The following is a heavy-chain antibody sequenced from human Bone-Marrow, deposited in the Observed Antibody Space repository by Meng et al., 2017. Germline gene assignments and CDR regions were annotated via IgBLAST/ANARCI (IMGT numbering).Heavy chain of an antibody. J-gene: IGHJ4*02. V-gene: IGHV3-74*01. D-gene: IGHD5-12*01. Sequence: VECGGSLLQAGGSLRLSCAASGLTFSGHWMHLVRQAPGKGLEWVSRINPDGSSTAYADSVKGRFTISRDNAKNTLYLQLNSLRGEDTAVYYCTRDFDSGYGLWGQGTLVTVSS. CDR3: TRDFDSGYGL. CDR2: INPDGSST. CDR1: GLTFSGHW.